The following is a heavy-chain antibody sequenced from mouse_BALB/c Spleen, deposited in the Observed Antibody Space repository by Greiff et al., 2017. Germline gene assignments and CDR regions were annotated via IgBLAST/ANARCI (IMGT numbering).Heavy chain of an antibody. CDR3: ATYYDYDPSWFAY. CDR2: ISSGGSYT. V-gene: IGHV5-9-4*01. D-gene: IGHD2-4*01. CDR1: GFTFSSYA. Sequence: EVQVVESGGGLVKPGGSLKLSCAASGFTFSSYAMSWVRQSPEKRLEWVAEISSGGSYTYYPDTVTGRFTISRDNAKNTLYLEMSSLRSEDTAMYYCATYYDYDPSWFAYWGQGTLVTVSA. J-gene: IGHJ3*01.